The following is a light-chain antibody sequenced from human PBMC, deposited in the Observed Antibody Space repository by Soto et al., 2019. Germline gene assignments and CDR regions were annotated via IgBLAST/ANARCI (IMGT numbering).Light chain of an antibody. CDR3: QSYDSSLSNWV. CDR1: SSNIGGGYD. J-gene: IGLJ3*02. Sequence: QSVLTQPPSVSGAPGQRVTISCTGSSSNIGGGYDVHWYQQLPGTAPKLLIYGNSNRPSGVPDRLSGSKSGTSASLAITGLQAEDEADYYCQSYDSSLSNWVFGGGTKLTVL. V-gene: IGLV1-40*01. CDR2: GNS.